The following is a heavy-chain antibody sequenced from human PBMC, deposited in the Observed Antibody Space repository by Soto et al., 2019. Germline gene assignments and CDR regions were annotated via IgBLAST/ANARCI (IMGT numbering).Heavy chain of an antibody. CDR2: ISGSGGST. D-gene: IGHD3-16*01. CDR1: GFTFSSYA. V-gene: IGHV3-23*01. CDR3: AKGVGGRLQNLCYYYGMDV. J-gene: IGHJ6*02. Sequence: GGSLRLSCAASGFTFSSYAMSWVRQAPGKGLEWVSAISGSGGSTYYADSVKGRFTISRDNSKNTLYLQMNSLRAEDTAVYNCAKGVGGRLQNLCYYYGMDVWGQGTTVTVSS.